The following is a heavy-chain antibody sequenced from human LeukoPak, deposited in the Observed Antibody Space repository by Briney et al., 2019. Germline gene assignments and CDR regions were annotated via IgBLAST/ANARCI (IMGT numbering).Heavy chain of an antibody. D-gene: IGHD6-13*01. V-gene: IGHV3-48*03. CDR1: GFTFSSYE. J-gene: IGHJ4*02. CDR3: ATSSPLDSSSWYDY. Sequence: GGSLRLSCAASGFTFSSYEMNWVRQAPGKGLEWVSYISNSGSTIYYADSVKGRFTISRDNAKNSLYLQMNSLRAEDTAVYYCATSSPLDSSSWYDYWGQGTLVTVSS. CDR2: ISNSGSTI.